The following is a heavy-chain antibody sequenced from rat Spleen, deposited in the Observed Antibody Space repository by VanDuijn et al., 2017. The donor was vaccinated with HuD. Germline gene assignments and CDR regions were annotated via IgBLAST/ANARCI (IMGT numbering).Heavy chain of an antibody. CDR1: GFTFHNSW. CDR3: TRVMLGARVFDY. CDR2: ITDTGGYS. D-gene: IGHD5-1*01. Sequence: EVQLVESGGGLVQPGRSLKLSCVASGFTFHNSWMTWIRQAPGKGLEWIASITDTGGYSYYPDSVKGRFTISRDNGKSTLYLQMNSLRSEDTATYYCTRVMLGARVFDYWGQGVMVTVSS. J-gene: IGHJ2*01. V-gene: IGHV5-31*01.